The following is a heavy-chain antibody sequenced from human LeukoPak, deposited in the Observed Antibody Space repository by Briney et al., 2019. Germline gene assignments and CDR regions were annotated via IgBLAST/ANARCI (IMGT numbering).Heavy chain of an antibody. Sequence: PGGSLRLSCGASGFTFSDYAMSWVRQAPGRGLDWVSTVSYSGSSTYYADSVKGRFTISRDNSKNTLYLQMDSLIVEDTAIYYCAKVPYSDYGSGRPPFMDVWGQGTTVAVSS. CDR3: AKVPYSDYGSGRPPFMDV. V-gene: IGHV3-23*01. CDR1: GFTFSDYA. D-gene: IGHD3-10*01. CDR2: VSYSGSST. J-gene: IGHJ6*02.